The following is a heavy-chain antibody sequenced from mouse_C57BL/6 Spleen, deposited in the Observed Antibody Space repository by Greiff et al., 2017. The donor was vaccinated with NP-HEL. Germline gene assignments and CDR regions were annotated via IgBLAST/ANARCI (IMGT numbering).Heavy chain of an antibody. D-gene: IGHD2-4*01. CDR2: IYPRSGNT. J-gene: IGHJ3*01. CDR3: ARGGFYDYDRFAY. V-gene: IGHV1-81*01. Sequence: LQESGAELARPGASVKLSCKASGYTFTSYGISWVKQRTGQGLEWIGEIYPRSGNTYYNEKFKGKATLTADKSSSTAYMELRSLTSEDSAVYFCARGGFYDYDRFAYWGQGTLVTVSA. CDR1: GYTFTSYG.